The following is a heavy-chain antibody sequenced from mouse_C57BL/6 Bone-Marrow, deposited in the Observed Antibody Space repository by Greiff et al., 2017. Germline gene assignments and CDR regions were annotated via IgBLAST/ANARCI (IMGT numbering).Heavy chain of an antibody. CDR3: TSNCRYYYGPY. Sequence: VQLQQSGAELVRPGASVKLSCTASGFNIKDDYMHWVKQRPEQGLEWIGWIDPENGDTEYASKFQGKATITADTSSNTAYLQLSSLTSEDTAVYCCTSNCRYYYGPYGGQGTTLTVSS. J-gene: IGHJ2*01. V-gene: IGHV14-4*01. D-gene: IGHD1-1*01. CDR1: GFNIKDDY. CDR2: IDPENGDT.